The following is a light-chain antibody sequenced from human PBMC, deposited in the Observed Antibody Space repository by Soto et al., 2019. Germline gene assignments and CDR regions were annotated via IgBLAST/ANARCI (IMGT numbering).Light chain of an antibody. CDR1: QSVSSSY. J-gene: IGKJ4*01. CDR3: QQYGSSPLT. Sequence: EIVFSQSAGTLSLSQGERATLSCRASQSVSSSYLAWYQQKPGQAPRLLIYGASSRATGIPDRFSGSGSGTDFTLTISRLEPEDFAVYYCQQYGSSPLTFGGGTKVDIK. V-gene: IGKV3-20*01. CDR2: GAS.